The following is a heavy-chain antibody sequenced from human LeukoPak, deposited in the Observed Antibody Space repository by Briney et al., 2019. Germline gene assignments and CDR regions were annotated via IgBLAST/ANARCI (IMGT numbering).Heavy chain of an antibody. CDR2: IYYSGNT. Sequence: SETLSLTCTVSGVSISSSNSYWGWIRQPPGKGLEWIGSIYYSGNTYYNASLKSQVSISIDTSKNQFSLKLSSVTAADTAVYYCASMGIGYYFDYWGQGTLVTVSS. J-gene: IGHJ4*02. CDR3: ASMGIGYYFDY. CDR1: GVSISSSNSY. V-gene: IGHV4-39*07. D-gene: IGHD6-13*01.